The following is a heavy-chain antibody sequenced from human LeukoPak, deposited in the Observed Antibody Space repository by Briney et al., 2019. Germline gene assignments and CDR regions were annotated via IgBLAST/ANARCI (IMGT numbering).Heavy chain of an antibody. V-gene: IGHV4-61*01. D-gene: IGHD6-13*01. CDR3: ARSAAAGYYYGMDV. CDR1: GGSVNRGSYY. CDR2: IYYSGST. Sequence: SDTLSLTRTVSGGSVNRGSYYWSWIRQPPGKVLEWIGYIYYSGSTNYNPSLKSRVTISVDTSKNQFSLKLSSVTAADTAVYYCARSAAAGYYYGMDVWGKGTTVTVSS. J-gene: IGHJ6*04.